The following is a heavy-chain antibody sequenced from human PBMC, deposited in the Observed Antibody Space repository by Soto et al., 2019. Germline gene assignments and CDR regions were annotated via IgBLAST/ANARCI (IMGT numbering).Heavy chain of an antibody. Sequence: EVQLVESGGGLVKPGGSLRLSCAASGFTFSSYSMNWVRQAPGKGLEWVSSISSSSSYIYYADSVKGRFTISRDNAKNSLYLQRNSLRAEDTAVYYCARGVFDWLIHWYFDLWGRGTLVTVSS. CDR2: ISSSSSYI. J-gene: IGHJ2*01. D-gene: IGHD3-9*01. V-gene: IGHV3-21*01. CDR1: GFTFSSYS. CDR3: ARGVFDWLIHWYFDL.